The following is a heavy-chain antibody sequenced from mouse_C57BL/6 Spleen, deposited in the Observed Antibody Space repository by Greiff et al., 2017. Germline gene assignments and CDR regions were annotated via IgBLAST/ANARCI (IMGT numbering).Heavy chain of an antibody. CDR3: TSVDYAYVFYLYFGV. Sequence: EVKLVESGEGLVKPGGSLILSCAASGFTFRSYAMSWVRPTPEKRLEWLAYISSGGDYIYYADTVKGRFTISRDNARNTLYLQMSSLKSDETSIYYCTSVDYAYVFYLYFGVSATGATVIVSS. J-gene: IGHJ1*03. D-gene: IGHD2-2*01. V-gene: IGHV5-9-1*02. CDR1: GFTFRSYA. CDR2: ISSGGDYI.